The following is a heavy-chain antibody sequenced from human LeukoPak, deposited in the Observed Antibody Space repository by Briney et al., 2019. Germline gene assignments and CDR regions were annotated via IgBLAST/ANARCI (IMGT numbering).Heavy chain of an antibody. CDR1: GYTFTSYD. D-gene: IGHD3-3*01. Sequence: ASVKVSCKASGYTFTSYDINWVRQATGQGLEWMGWMNPNSGNTGYAQKFQGRVTMTRNTSISTAYMELRSLRSDDTAVYYCAIGKYYDFWSGYHFDYWGQGTLVTVSS. CDR3: AIGKYYDFWSGYHFDY. J-gene: IGHJ4*02. V-gene: IGHV1-8*01. CDR2: MNPNSGNT.